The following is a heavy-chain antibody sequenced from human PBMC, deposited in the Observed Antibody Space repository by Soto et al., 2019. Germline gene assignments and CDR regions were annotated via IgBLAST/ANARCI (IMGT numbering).Heavy chain of an antibody. CDR1: GGTFSSYA. D-gene: IGHD3-9*01. J-gene: IGHJ6*02. CDR3: ARLDDILTGFHYGMDV. Sequence: SVKVSCKASGGTFSSYAISWVRQAPGQGLEWMGGIIPIFGTANYAQKFQGRVTITADESTSTAYMELSSLRSEDTAVYYCARLDDILTGFHYGMDVWGQGTTVTVSS. CDR2: IIPIFGTA. V-gene: IGHV1-69*13.